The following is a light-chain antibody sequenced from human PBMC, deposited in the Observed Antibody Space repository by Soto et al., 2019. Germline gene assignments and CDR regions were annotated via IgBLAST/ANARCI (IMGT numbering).Light chain of an antibody. Sequence: QSVLTQPPSVSAAPGQRVTISCSGSSNIGHNYVTWYQQLPGTAPKLLIYDNTKRPTGIPDRFAGSKSGTSATLDITGLPTGDEADYYCGTWDIALSVVLFGGGTKVTVL. V-gene: IGLV1-51*01. CDR2: DNT. CDR3: GTWDIALSVVL. CDR1: SNIGHNY. J-gene: IGLJ2*01.